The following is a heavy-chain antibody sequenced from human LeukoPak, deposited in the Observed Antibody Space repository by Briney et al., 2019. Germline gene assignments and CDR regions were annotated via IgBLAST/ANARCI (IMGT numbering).Heavy chain of an antibody. V-gene: IGHV1-69*13. D-gene: IGHD5-12*01. Sequence: GASVTVSFKSSGGTFISYAMSWVRQPPGQGLEWMGGIIPIFGTANYAQKFPGRVTITADESTSTAYMELSSLRSEDTAVYYCARALDNGYVYYYYYGMDVWGQGTTVTVSS. J-gene: IGHJ6*02. CDR2: IIPIFGTA. CDR1: GGTFISYA. CDR3: ARALDNGYVYYYYYGMDV.